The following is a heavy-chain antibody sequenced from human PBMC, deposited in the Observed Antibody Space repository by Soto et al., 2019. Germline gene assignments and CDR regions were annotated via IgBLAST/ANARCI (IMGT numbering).Heavy chain of an antibody. CDR2: MSGSGAKT. Sequence: EVQLLESGGGLVQPGGSLRLSCESSGFTFAGYAINWVRQAPGKGLEWVSAMSGSGAKTFYADSVKGRFTISRDNSKNTVYLQMSSLRGDDTAIYFCAKDRGSGNYGVLKDFEYWGQGTLVTVSS. CDR3: AKDRGSGNYGVLKDFEY. J-gene: IGHJ4*02. D-gene: IGHD1-26*01. V-gene: IGHV3-23*01. CDR1: GFTFAGYA.